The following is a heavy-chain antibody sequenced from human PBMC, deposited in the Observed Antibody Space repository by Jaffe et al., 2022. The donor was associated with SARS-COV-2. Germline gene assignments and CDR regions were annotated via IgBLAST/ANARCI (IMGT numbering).Heavy chain of an antibody. CDR3: AKGAYSTSSNYWFDP. D-gene: IGHD6-6*01. Sequence: EVQLLESGGGLVQPGGSLRLSCAGAGFTFSSYAMSWVRQAPGKGLEWVSSISGSGGSTNYADSVKGRFTISRDNSKNTLYLEMNSLRAEDTAVYYCAKGAYSTSSNYWFDPWGQGTLVTVSS. CDR1: GFTFSSYA. CDR2: ISGSGGST. V-gene: IGHV3-23*01. J-gene: IGHJ5*02.